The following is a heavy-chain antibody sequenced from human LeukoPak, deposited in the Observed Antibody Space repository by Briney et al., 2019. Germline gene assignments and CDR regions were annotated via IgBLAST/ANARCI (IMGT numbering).Heavy chain of an antibody. CDR2: ISYDGSNK. Sequence: GRSLRLSCAASGFTFSSYGMHWVRQAPGKGLEWVAVISYDGSNKYYADSVKGRFTISRDNSKNTLYLQMNSLRAEDTAVYYCARRKTLDYWGQGTLVTVSS. J-gene: IGHJ4*02. CDR3: ARRKTLDY. CDR1: GFTFSSYG. V-gene: IGHV3-30*03.